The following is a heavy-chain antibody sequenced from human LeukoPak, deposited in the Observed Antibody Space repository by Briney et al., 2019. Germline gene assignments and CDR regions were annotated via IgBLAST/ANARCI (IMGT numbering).Heavy chain of an antibody. CDR1: GFTFSNAW. CDR2: IKSKTDGGTT. V-gene: IGHV3-15*01. CDR3: TTEILGYCSGGSCYSGDY. J-gene: IGHJ4*02. Sequence: GGSLRLSCAASGFTFSNAWMSWVRQAPGKGLEWVGRIKSKTDGGTTDYAAPVKGKFTISRYDSKNTLYLQMNSMKTEDTAVYYCTTEILGYCSGGSCYSGDYWGQGTLVTVSS. D-gene: IGHD2-15*01.